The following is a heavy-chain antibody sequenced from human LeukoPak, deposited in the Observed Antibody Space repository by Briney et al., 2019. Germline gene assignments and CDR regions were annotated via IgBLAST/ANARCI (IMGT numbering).Heavy chain of an antibody. J-gene: IGHJ4*02. Sequence: PGGSLRLSCAASGFTFSGFWMHWVRQAPGKGLVWVSCISFDGSDATYADSVKGRFTISRDNSNNTLYLQMNSLRAEDTAVYYCAKAELRITIFGVVINDFDYWGQGTLVTVSS. CDR3: AKAELRITIFGVVINDFDY. D-gene: IGHD3-3*01. CDR1: GFTFSGFW. V-gene: IGHV3-74*01. CDR2: ISFDGSDA.